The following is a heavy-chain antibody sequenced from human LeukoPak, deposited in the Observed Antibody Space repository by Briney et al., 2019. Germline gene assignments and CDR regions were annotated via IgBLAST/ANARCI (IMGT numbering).Heavy chain of an antibody. CDR3: ARNRDGYNSFDY. CDR2: IYYSGSS. CDR1: GGSINNGGYC. J-gene: IGHJ4*02. V-gene: IGHV4-31*03. Sequence: SETLSLTCTVSGGSINNGGYCWSWIREHPGKGLEWIGYIYYSGSSYYNPSLRSRVTISVDTSKNHFSLKLSSVTAADTAVYYCARNRDGYNSFDYWGQGTLVTVSS. D-gene: IGHD5-24*01.